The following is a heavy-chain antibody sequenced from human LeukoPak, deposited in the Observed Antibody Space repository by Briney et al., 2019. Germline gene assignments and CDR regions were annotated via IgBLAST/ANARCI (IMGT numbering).Heavy chain of an antibody. CDR1: GLTFSSYS. CDR3: ARETPNVDTGVDDAFDI. CDR2: ISNSNSYI. V-gene: IGHV3-21*01. Sequence: ESLTLSCVPSGLTFSSYSMNWVRQAPGNGLEWVSSISNSNSYIHYADSVKSRFTISRDNAQHSLYMQMNSLRAEDTAVYYCARETPNVDTGVDDAFDIWGQGTMLTLSS. J-gene: IGHJ3*02. D-gene: IGHD5-18*01.